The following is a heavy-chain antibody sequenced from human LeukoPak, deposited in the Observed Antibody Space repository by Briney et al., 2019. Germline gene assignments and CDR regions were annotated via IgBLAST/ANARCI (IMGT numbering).Heavy chain of an antibody. D-gene: IGHD3-10*01. Sequence: SETLSLTCTLPGGSTSRYKWSWVRQPPGKGGGRSGYIYFSGSTNYTPSLESRVTISVDTSKNHFSLKLSSVTAADTSVYYCARVRSSGEPHLFFWGQGTLVTVSS. CDR3: ARVRSSGEPHLFF. V-gene: IGHV4-59*01. CDR1: GGSTSRYK. J-gene: IGHJ4*02. CDR2: IYFSGST.